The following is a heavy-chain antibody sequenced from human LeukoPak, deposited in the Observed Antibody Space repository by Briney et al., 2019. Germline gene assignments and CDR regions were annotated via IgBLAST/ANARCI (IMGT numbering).Heavy chain of an antibody. V-gene: IGHV3-7*01. D-gene: IGHD1-1*01. J-gene: IGHJ6*02. Sequence: GGSLRLSCAASGFTFSNYWMSWVRQAPGKGLEWVANIKYDGSEKYYVDSVKGRFTISRDNAKNTLYLQMNSLRAEDTAVYYCARETGKRGMDVWGQGTTVTVSS. CDR3: ARETGKRGMDV. CDR2: IKYDGSEK. CDR1: GFTFSNYW.